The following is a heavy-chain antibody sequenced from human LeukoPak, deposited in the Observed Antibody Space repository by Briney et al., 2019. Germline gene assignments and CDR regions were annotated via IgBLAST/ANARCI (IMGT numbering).Heavy chain of an antibody. D-gene: IGHD5-18*01. CDR2: IKEDGSEQ. CDR3: VRDTDREYRYGHDAFDI. CDR1: GFTFSSHW. Sequence: PGGSLRLSCAGSGFTFSSHWMSWVRQAPGKGLEWVANIKEDGSEQYYVDSVKGRFTISRDNAKKSLYLQMNSLRAEDTAVYYCVRDTDREYRYGHDAFDIRGQGTMVTVSS. J-gene: IGHJ3*02. V-gene: IGHV3-7*01.